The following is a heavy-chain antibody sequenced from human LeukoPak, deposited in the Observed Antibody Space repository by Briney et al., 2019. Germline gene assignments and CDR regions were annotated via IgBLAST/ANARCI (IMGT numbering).Heavy chain of an antibody. CDR3: ATDRWRGLYNWFDP. D-gene: IGHD4-23*01. Sequence: ASVKVSCKVSGYTLTELSMHWLRQAPGKGLEWMGGFDPEDGDTIYAQKFQGRVTMTEDTSTDTAYMELSSLRSEDTAVYYCATDRWRGLYNWFDPWGQGTLVTVSS. J-gene: IGHJ5*02. V-gene: IGHV1-24*01. CDR2: FDPEDGDT. CDR1: GYTLTELS.